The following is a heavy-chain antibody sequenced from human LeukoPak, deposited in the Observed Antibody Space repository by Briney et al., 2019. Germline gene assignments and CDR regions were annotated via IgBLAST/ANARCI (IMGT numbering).Heavy chain of an antibody. Sequence: SGGSLRLSCAASGFTFSSYEMNWVRQAPGKGLEWVSYISSSGSTIYYADSVKGRFTISRDNAKNSLYLQMNSLRAEDTAVYYCARSSGWYLEYWYFDLWGCGTLVTVSS. CDR1: GFTFSSYE. CDR3: ARSSGWYLEYWYFDL. CDR2: ISSSGSTI. J-gene: IGHJ2*01. D-gene: IGHD6-19*01. V-gene: IGHV3-48*03.